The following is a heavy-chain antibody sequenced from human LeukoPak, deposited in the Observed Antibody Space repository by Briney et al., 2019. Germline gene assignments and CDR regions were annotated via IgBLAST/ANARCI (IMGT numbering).Heavy chain of an antibody. CDR2: IRYDGSNK. Sequence: PGGSLRLSCAASGFTFSSYGMHWVRQAPGKGLEWVAFIRYDGSNKYYADSVKGRFTISRDNSKNTLYPQMNSLRAEDTAVYYCAKEPSLYSNYAVDDYWGQGTLVTVSS. CDR1: GFTFSSYG. J-gene: IGHJ4*02. V-gene: IGHV3-30*02. CDR3: AKEPSLYSNYAVDDY. D-gene: IGHD4-11*01.